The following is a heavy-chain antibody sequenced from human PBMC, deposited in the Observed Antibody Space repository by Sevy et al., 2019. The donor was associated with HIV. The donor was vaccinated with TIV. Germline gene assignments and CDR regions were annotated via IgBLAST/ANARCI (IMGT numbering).Heavy chain of an antibody. CDR1: GFTFSSYS. CDR2: ISSSSSYI. D-gene: IGHD6-19*01. J-gene: IGHJ6*02. Sequence: GGSLRLSCAASGFTFSSYSMNWVRQAPGKGLEWVSSISSSSSYIYYADSVKGRFTISRDNAKNSLYLQMNSLRAEDTAVYYCARAYTSFSSGWHKDYYGMDVWGQGTTVTVSS. V-gene: IGHV3-21*01. CDR3: ARAYTSFSSGWHKDYYGMDV.